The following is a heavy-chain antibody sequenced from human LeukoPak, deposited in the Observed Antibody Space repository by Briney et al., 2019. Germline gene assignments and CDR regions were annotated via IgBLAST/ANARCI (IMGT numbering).Heavy chain of an antibody. CDR1: GFTVSSNY. Sequence: GGSLRLSCAASGFTVSSNYMSWVRQAPGKGLEWVSVIYSGGSTYYADSVKGRFTISRHNSKNTLYLQMNSLRAEDTAVYYCAKDRSEVVVAAMNYWGQGTLVTVSS. D-gene: IGHD2-15*01. J-gene: IGHJ4*02. CDR2: IYSGGST. V-gene: IGHV3-53*04. CDR3: AKDRSEVVVAAMNY.